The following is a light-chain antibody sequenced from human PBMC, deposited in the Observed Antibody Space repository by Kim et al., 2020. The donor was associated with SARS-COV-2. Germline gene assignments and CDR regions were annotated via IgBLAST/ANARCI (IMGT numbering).Light chain of an antibody. CDR2: RTN. CDR3: ATWDDSLSAWV. V-gene: IGLV1-47*01. CDR1: SSNIAINY. Sequence: HSVLTQPPSASGTPGQRVTISCSGSSSNIAINYVYWYQQIPGTAPKLLISRTNQRPSGVPDRFSGSKSGPSASLAISGLRSEDEADYYCATWDDSLSAWVFGGGTQLTVL. J-gene: IGLJ3*02.